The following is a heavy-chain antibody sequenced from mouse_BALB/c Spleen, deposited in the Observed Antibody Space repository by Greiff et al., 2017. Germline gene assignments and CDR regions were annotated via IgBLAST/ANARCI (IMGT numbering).Heavy chain of an antibody. J-gene: IGHJ3*01. Sequence: LVKTGASVKISCKASGYSFTGYYMHWVKQSHGKSLAWIGYISCYNGATSYNQKFKGKATFTVDTSSSTAYMQFNSLTSEDSAVYYCARGGSSPWFACWGQGTLVTVSA. CDR1: GYSFTGYY. V-gene: IGHV1S34*01. D-gene: IGHD1-1*01. CDR3: ARGGSSPWFAC. CDR2: ISCYNGAT.